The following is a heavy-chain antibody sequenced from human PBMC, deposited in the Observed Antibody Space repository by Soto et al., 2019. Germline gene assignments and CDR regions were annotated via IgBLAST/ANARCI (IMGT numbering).Heavy chain of an antibody. D-gene: IGHD2-15*01. Sequence: GGSLRLSCAASGFIFSNYAMSWVRQAPGKGLEWVSHISGGGDHTYYADSVKGRFTISRDNSKNTLDLQMSSLRAEDTAVYYCAKLEFGGGGYYFDHWGQGTPVTVSS. CDR3: AKLEFGGGGYYFDH. CDR1: GFIFSNYA. CDR2: ISGGGDHT. J-gene: IGHJ4*02. V-gene: IGHV3-23*01.